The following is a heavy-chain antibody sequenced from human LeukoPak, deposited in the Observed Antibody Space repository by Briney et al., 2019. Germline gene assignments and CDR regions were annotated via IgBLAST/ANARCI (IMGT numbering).Heavy chain of an antibody. V-gene: IGHV4-61*01. CDR1: GVSVSSGSYY. D-gene: IGHD6-13*01. CDR2: FSYSGST. Sequence: SETLSLTCTASGVSVSSGSYYWSWIRQPPGKGLEWIVYFSYSGSTNYNPSLKCRVTISVDTSKNQFSLKLSSVTAADTAVYYCTRGGIAAAGDWGQGTLVTVSS. J-gene: IGHJ4*02. CDR3: TRGGIAAAGD.